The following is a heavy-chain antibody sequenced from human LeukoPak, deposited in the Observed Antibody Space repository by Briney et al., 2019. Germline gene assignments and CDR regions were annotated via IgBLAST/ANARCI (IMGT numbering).Heavy chain of an antibody. CDR2: ISGSGDST. V-gene: IGHV3-23*01. J-gene: IGHJ4*02. D-gene: IGHD6-13*01. CDR1: GFTFSSYG. Sequence: SGGTLRLSCAASGFTFSSYGMSWVRQAPGKGLEWVSAISGSGDSTYYADSVKGRFTISRDNSKNTLYLLMNSLRAEDTAVYYCAKIPNSSSWYFDYWGQGTLVTVSS. CDR3: AKIPNSSSWYFDY.